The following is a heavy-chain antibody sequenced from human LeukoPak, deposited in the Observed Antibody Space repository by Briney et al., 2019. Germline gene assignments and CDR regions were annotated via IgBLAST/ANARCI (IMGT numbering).Heavy chain of an antibody. CDR1: GGSMSSFY. V-gene: IGHV4-59*01. CDR3: ARLGSNVFDH. J-gene: IGHJ4*02. CDR2: IYYSGST. Sequence: SETLSLTCSVSGGSMSSFYWSWIRQPPGKGLEWIGYIYYSGSTNYSPSLKSRVTISVDTSKNQFSLKLSSVTAADTAVYYCARLGSNVFDHWGQGTLVTVFS. D-gene: IGHD3-10*01.